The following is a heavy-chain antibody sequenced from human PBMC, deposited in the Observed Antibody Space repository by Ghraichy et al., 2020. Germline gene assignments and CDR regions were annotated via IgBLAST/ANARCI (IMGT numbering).Heavy chain of an antibody. CDR2: INSDGSSI. CDR1: GFTLSSYW. Sequence: GGSLRLSCAASGFTLSSYWMYWVRQAPGKGLVWVSRINSDGSSISYADSVKGRFTISRDNAKNTLHLQMNSLRVEDTAVYYCVRAWGYWGQGTRVTVSS. D-gene: IGHD3-16*01. J-gene: IGHJ4*02. V-gene: IGHV3-74*01. CDR3: VRAWGY.